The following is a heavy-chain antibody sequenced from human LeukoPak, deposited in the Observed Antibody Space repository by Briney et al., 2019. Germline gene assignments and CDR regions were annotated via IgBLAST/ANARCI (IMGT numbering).Heavy chain of an antibody. CDR3: ARVSSGSYSDYFDY. D-gene: IGHD1-26*01. CDR2: IYHSGST. Sequence: PSETLSLTCTVSGYSISSGYYWGWIRPPPGKGLEWIGSIYHSGSTYYNPSLKSRVTISVDTSKNQFSLKLSSVTAADTAVYYCARVSSGSYSDYFDYWGQGTLVTVSS. J-gene: IGHJ4*02. V-gene: IGHV4-38-2*02. CDR1: GYSISSGYY.